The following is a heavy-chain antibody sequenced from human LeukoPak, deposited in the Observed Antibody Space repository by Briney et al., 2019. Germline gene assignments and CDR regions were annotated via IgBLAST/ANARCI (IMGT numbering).Heavy chain of an antibody. V-gene: IGHV4-38-2*02. D-gene: IGHD2-2*01. CDR2: IYHSGST. CDR3: ARDSPLSSTKDNWFDP. CDR1: GYSISSGYY. Sequence: SETLSLTCAVSGYSISSGYYWGWIRQPPGKGLEWIGSIYHSGSTYYNPSLKSRVTISVDTSKNQFSLKLSSVTAADTAVYYCARDSPLSSTKDNWFDPWGQGTLATVSS. J-gene: IGHJ5*02.